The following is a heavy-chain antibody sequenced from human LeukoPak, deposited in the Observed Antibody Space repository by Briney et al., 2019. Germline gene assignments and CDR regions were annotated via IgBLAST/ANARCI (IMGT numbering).Heavy chain of an antibody. Sequence: GRSLRLSCAASGFTFSSYGMHRVRQAPGKGLEWVAVIWYDGSNKYYADSVKGRFTISRDNSKNTLYLQMNSLRAEDTAVYYCARDKAGYFDYWGQGTLVTVSS. CDR1: GFTFSSYG. V-gene: IGHV3-33*01. CDR2: IWYDGSNK. CDR3: ARDKAGYFDY. J-gene: IGHJ4*02.